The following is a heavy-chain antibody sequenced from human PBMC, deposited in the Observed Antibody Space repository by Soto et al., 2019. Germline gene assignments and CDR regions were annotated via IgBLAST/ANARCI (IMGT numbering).Heavy chain of an antibody. Sequence: SETLSLTCAVYGGSFSGYYWSWIRQPPGKGLEWIGEINHSGSTNYNPSLKSRVTISVDTSKNQFSLKLSSVTAADTAVYYCARGHWRATGTTSGVDYWGQGTLVTVSS. D-gene: IGHD1-7*01. CDR1: GGSFSGYY. V-gene: IGHV4-34*01. J-gene: IGHJ4*02. CDR3: ARGHWRATGTTSGVDY. CDR2: INHSGST.